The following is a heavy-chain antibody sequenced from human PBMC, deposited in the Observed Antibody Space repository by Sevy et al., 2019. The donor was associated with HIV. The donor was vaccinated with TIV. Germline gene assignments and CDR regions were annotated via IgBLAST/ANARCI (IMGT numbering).Heavy chain of an antibody. V-gene: IGHV1-2*06. CDR1: GYTFTDYY. Sequence: ASLKVSCKASGYTFTDYYMHWVRQAPGQGLEWMGRINPKSGGTNYAQKFQGRVTMTRDTSISTAYMELSRLGSDDTAVYYCARYCSSTSCYAPPFDYWGQGTLVTVSS. D-gene: IGHD2-2*01. CDR3: ARYCSSTSCYAPPFDY. J-gene: IGHJ4*02. CDR2: INPKSGGT.